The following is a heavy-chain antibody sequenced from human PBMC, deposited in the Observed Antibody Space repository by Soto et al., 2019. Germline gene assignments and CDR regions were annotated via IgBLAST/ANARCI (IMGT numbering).Heavy chain of an antibody. CDR3: AKTSGALLGSYYYYMDV. CDR1: GFTFDDYA. J-gene: IGHJ6*03. Sequence: GGSLRLSCAASGFTFDDYAMHWVRQAPGKGLEWVSGISWNSGSIGYADSVKGRFTISRDNAKNSLYLQMNSLRAEDTALYYCAKTSGALLGSYYYYMDVWGKGTTVTVSS. D-gene: IGHD3-10*01. CDR2: ISWNSGSI. V-gene: IGHV3-9*01.